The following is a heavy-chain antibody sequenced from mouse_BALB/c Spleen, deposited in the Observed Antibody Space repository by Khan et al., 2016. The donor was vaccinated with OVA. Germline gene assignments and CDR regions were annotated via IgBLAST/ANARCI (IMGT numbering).Heavy chain of an antibody. Sequence: VQLQQSGAELVKPGASVKLSRTASGFNIKDTYMHWVKQRPEQGLEWIGRIDPANGNTKYDPKFQGKATITADTSSNTAYLHLSSLTSEDTTVYYCAIGTTFAYWGQGTLVTVSA. D-gene: IGHD2-14*01. V-gene: IGHV14-3*02. CDR2: IDPANGNT. CDR3: AIGTTFAY. CDR1: GFNIKDTY. J-gene: IGHJ3*01.